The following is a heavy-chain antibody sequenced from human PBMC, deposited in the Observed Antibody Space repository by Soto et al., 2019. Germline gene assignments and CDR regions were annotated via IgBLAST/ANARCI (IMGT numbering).Heavy chain of an antibody. Sequence: VGSLRLSCAASGFNVSSNYMSWVRQAPGKGLEWVSLIYSGGSTYYAGSVKGRFSISRDDSKNTLYLQMNSLRAEDTAVYYCARGRVAALLPYYFDLWGQGTLVTVSS. V-gene: IGHV3-53*01. CDR1: GFNVSSNY. CDR3: ARGRVAALLPYYFDL. CDR2: IYSGGST. J-gene: IGHJ4*02. D-gene: IGHD6-6*01.